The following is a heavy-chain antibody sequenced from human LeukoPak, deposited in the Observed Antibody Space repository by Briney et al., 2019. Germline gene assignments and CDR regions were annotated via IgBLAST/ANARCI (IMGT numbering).Heavy chain of an antibody. CDR3: ARGFSGVVARD. CDR1: GGSISNSY. CDR2: IKDGGLT. V-gene: IGHV4-34*01. Sequence: PSETLSLTCTVSGGSISNSYWSWIRQPPGKGLEWIGEIKDGGLTNYNPSLKSRVTISGDTSKSQFSLRLTSVTAADTAVYYCARGFSGVVARDWGQGTLVTVSS. J-gene: IGHJ4*02. D-gene: IGHD2-15*01.